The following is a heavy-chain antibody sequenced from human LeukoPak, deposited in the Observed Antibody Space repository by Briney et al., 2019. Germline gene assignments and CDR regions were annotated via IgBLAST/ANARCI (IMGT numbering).Heavy chain of an antibody. CDR2: INPNSGGT. J-gene: IGHJ6*03. Sequence: ASVKLSCKASGYALTGYYMHWLRHAPGQGLELMGRINPNSGGTNYAQKFHGRVTMTRDTSISTAYMELSRLLSDEPAVYYCARAHNRRTAYYMNVSGEGETVTVSS. V-gene: IGHV1-2*06. CDR3: ARAHNRRTAYYMNV. D-gene: IGHD1-14*01. CDR1: GYALTGYY.